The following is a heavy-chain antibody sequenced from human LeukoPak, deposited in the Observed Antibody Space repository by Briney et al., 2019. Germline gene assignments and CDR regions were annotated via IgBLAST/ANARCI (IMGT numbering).Heavy chain of an antibody. D-gene: IGHD1-14*01. J-gene: IGHJ6*03. V-gene: IGHV1-2*02. CDR2: INPNNGGT. CDR3: ARGVAGVYFYYYMDV. CDR1: GYTFTGYY. Sequence: ASVKVSCKASGYTFTGYYMHWVRQAPGQGLEWMGWINPNNGGTKYVQKFQGTVTMTRDTSISTAYMELSSLRSDDTAVYYCARGVAGVYFYYYMDVWGKGTTVTVSS.